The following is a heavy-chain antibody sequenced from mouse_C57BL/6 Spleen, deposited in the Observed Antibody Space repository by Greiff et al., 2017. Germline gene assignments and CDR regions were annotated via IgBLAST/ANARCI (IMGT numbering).Heavy chain of an antibody. J-gene: IGHJ2*01. CDR3: ARERRTGGRAFDY. CDR2: ISDGGSYT. D-gene: IGHD4-1*01. Sequence: EVQRVESGGGLVKPGGSLKLSCAASGFTFSSYAMSWVRQTPEKRLEWVATISDGGSYTYYPDNVKGRFTISRANAKNNLYLQMSHLKSEDTAMYYCARERRTGGRAFDYWGQGTTLTVSS. V-gene: IGHV5-4*01. CDR1: GFTFSSYA.